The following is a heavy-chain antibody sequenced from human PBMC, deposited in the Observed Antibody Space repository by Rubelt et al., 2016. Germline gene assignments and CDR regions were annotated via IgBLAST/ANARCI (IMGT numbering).Heavy chain of an antibody. V-gene: IGHV4-59*01. CDR3: ARIEYSSSSADRILVYYYYYGMDV. D-gene: IGHD6-6*01. CDR1: GGPISYYY. Sequence: QVQLQESGPGLVKPSETLSLTCTVSGGPISYYYWHWIRQPPGKGLEWIGHIYHSGRTNYNPSLKSRVSTSIDTSTKQFSLMLTSVTAADTAMCYWARIEYSSSSADRILVYYYYYGMDVWGQGTTVTVSS. J-gene: IGHJ6*02. CDR2: IYHSGRT.